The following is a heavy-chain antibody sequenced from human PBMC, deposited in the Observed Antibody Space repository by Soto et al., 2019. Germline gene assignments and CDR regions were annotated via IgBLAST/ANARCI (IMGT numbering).Heavy chain of an antibody. CDR2: LYYSGRS. D-gene: IGHD2-8*01. J-gene: IGHJ3*02. V-gene: IGHV4-28*01. CDR1: VYSIRSSNW. Sequence: QVQLQESGPGLVKPSDTLSHTCAVSVYSIRSSNWWGWIRKPPGKGLELIGYLYYSGRSSYNPSLKSRVTMAVDTSQNHFSLKLSSVTAVDTAVYYCARKSGVLDAFDIWGQGTIVTVS. CDR3: ARKSGVLDAFDI.